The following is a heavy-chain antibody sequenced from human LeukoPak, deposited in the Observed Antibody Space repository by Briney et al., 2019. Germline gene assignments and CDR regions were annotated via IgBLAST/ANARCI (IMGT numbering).Heavy chain of an antibody. CDR1: GFTVSSNY. Sequence: GGSLRLSCAASGFTVSSNYMSWVRQAPGKGLEWVSVIYSGGSTYYADSLKGRFTISRDNSKNTLYLQMNSLRAEDTAVYYCASVTTWYFQHWGQGTLVTISS. D-gene: IGHD4-11*01. CDR2: IYSGGST. V-gene: IGHV3-66*02. CDR3: ASVTTWYFQH. J-gene: IGHJ1*01.